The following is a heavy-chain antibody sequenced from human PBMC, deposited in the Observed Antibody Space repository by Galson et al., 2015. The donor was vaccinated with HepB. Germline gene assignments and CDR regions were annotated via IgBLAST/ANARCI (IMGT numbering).Heavy chain of an antibody. Sequence: CAISGDSVSSNSAAWNWIRQSPSRGLEWLGWTYYRSKWYNDYAVSVKSRITINPDTSKNQFSLQLNSVTPEDTAVYYCARDWTGYSSGWYGLRPIDYWGQGTLVTVSS. V-gene: IGHV6-1*01. J-gene: IGHJ4*02. D-gene: IGHD6-19*01. CDR1: GDSVSSNSAA. CDR3: ARDWTGYSSGWYGLRPIDY. CDR2: TYYRSKWYN.